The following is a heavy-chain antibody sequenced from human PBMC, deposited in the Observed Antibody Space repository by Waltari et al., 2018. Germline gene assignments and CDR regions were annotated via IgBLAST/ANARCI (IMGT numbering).Heavy chain of an antibody. J-gene: IGHJ4*02. CDR2: INPNNGNT. D-gene: IGHD3-10*01. CDR1: GYTFTHYY. CDR3: ARGFGVLPGY. Sequence: QVQLVQSGAEVKRPGASVVVSCKTSGYTFTHYYIHWVRQAPGRGLESMGWINPNNGNTKLIARFQGRVTLTGDTSTSTVYMQLSSLTSDDTAIYFCARGFGVLPGYWGQGTLVTVSS. V-gene: IGHV1-2*02.